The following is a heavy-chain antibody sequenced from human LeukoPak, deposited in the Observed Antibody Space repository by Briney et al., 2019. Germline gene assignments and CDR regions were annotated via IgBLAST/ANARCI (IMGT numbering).Heavy chain of an antibody. J-gene: IGHJ4*02. CDR1: GGSISSYY. Sequence: SETLSLTCTVSGGSISSYYWSWIRQPPGKGLEWIGYIYYSGSTNYNPSLKSRVTISVDTSKNQFSLKLSSVTAADTAVYYCAREYYYDSSGYYDYWGQGTLVTVSS. D-gene: IGHD3-22*01. CDR3: AREYYYDSSGYYDY. CDR2: IYYSGST. V-gene: IGHV4-59*01.